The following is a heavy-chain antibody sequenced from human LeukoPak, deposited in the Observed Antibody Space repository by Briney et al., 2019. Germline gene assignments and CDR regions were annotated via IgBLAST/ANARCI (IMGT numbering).Heavy chain of an antibody. CDR1: GFTFNSYW. CDR2: IKQDGSQK. D-gene: IGHD2-2*01. J-gene: IGHJ4*02. CDR3: ASRRRMGSSTSCFDS. Sequence: GGCLRLSCAASGFTFNSYWMSWVSQAPGRGLEWVANIKQDGSQKYYVDSVKGRFTISRDNAKNSLYLQMNSLRAEDTGVYYCASRRRMGSSTSCFDSWGQGTLVTVSS. V-gene: IGHV3-7*01.